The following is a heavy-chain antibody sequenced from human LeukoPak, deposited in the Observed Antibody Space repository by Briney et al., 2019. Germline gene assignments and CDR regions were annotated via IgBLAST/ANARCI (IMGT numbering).Heavy chain of an antibody. D-gene: IGHD6-13*01. CDR1: GFTFSSYG. J-gene: IGHJ4*02. V-gene: IGHV3-30*18. Sequence: GRSLRLSCEASGFTFSSYGMQWVRQAPGMGPEWVSVISHDGTVTHYADSVKGRFTISRDGSTNTLYLQMDSLRTEDTAVYYCAKEGSQYASSWFDYWGQGTLVTVSS. CDR3: AKEGSQYASSWFDY. CDR2: ISHDGTVT.